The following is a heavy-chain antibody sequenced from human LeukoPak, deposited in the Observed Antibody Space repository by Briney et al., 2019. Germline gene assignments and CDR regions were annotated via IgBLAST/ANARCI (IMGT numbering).Heavy chain of an antibody. CDR1: GYTFTSYG. CDR2: ISAYNGNT. D-gene: IGHD6-13*01. CDR3: ARVGDVGYSSSSASY. Sequence: ASVKVSCKASGYTFTSYGISWVRQAPGQGLEWMGWISAYNGNTNYAQKLQGRVTMTTDTSTSTAYMELRSLRSDDTAVYYCARVGDVGYSSSSASYWGQGTLVTVSS. J-gene: IGHJ4*02. V-gene: IGHV1-18*01.